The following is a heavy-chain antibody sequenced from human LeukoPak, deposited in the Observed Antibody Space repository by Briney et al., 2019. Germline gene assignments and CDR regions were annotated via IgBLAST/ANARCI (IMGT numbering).Heavy chain of an antibody. J-gene: IGHJ4*02. CDR1: RGSVSSSSNK. V-gene: IGHV4-61*01. Sequence: SETLSLTCTVSRGSVSSSSNKWSWIRQPPGKGLEWIGYIYYSGSTSYNPSLKSRVTISVGTSKNQFSLKLSSVTAADTAVYYCARVPNSGWYYFDYWGQGTLVTVSS. D-gene: IGHD6-19*01. CDR2: IYYSGST. CDR3: ARVPNSGWYYFDY.